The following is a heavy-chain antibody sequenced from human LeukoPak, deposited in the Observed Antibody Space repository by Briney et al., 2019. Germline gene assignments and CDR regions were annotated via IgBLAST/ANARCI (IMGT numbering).Heavy chain of an antibody. V-gene: IGHV3-23*01. CDR2: ILSTGTT. CDR1: GFPFSASA. J-gene: IGHJ5*02. Sequence: TGGSLRLSCVASGFPFSASAMTWVRQAPGKGLEWVSHILSTGTTYYADSVRGRFTISRDNSKNTLYLLMTSLRADDTAVYYCATVKYDYGDPVGWFDPWGQGTLVTVSS. CDR3: ATVKYDYGDPVGWFDP. D-gene: IGHD4-17*01.